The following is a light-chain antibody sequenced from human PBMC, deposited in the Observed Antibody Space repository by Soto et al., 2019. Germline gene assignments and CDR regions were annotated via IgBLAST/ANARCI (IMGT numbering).Light chain of an antibody. CDR1: QSISSW. Sequence: DIQMTQSPSTLSASLGDRVTITCRASQSISSWLAWYQQKPGKAPKLLIYKASGLESGVPSRFSGSGSGTDFTLTIRNLQPDDVATYYCQQYTSYSPRPFGGGTKVEIK. V-gene: IGKV1-5*03. CDR2: KAS. J-gene: IGKJ4*01. CDR3: QQYTSYSPRP.